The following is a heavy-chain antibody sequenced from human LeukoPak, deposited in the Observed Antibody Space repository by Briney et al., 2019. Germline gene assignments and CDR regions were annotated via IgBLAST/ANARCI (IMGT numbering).Heavy chain of an antibody. CDR3: ARVIRGSGSEYFQH. J-gene: IGHJ1*01. CDR2: IFYSGST. CDR1: GGSISSGGFY. D-gene: IGHD3-10*01. Sequence: PSETLPLTCTVSGGSISSGGFYWSWVRQHPGKGLEWIGYIFYSGSTYYNPSLKSRISISVDTSKNQFSLKLTSVTAADTAVYYCARVIRGSGSEYFQHWGQGALVTVSS. V-gene: IGHV4-31*03.